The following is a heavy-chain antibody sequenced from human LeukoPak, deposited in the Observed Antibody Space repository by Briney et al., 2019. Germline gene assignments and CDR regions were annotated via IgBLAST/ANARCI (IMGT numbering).Heavy chain of an antibody. CDR3: ARWGVDDYSRSYGMDV. CDR1: GYSFNGYY. V-gene: IGHV1-2*02. Sequence: ASVKVSCKALGYSFNGYYLHWVRHAPGQGLQWVGWINPHTGGTAYAQNFQGRVTLTRDTSVTTAFLELSGLRSEDTAVYYCARWGVDDYSRSYGMDVWGQGTTVTVSS. D-gene: IGHD5-12*01. CDR2: INPHTGGT. J-gene: IGHJ6*02.